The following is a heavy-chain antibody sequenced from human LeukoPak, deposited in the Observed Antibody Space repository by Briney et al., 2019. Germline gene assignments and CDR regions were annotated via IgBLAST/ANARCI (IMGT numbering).Heavy chain of an antibody. CDR3: ARVGSLYLGDFDY. CDR2: ISSVANTM. CDR1: GFTFSSYS. V-gene: IGHV3-48*01. D-gene: IGHD3-16*01. J-gene: IGHJ4*02. Sequence: PGGTLRLSCSAFGFTFSSYSMNWVRQATGKGLEWLSYISSVANTMYYADSVKGRFTISRDNAKNSLYLQMNSLRAEDTAVYYCARVGSLYLGDFDYWGQGTQVTVSS.